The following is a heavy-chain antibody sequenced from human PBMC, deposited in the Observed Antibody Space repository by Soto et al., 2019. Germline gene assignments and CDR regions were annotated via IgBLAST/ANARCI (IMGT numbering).Heavy chain of an antibody. Sequence: PGGSLRLSCAASGLTFINAWMNWVRQAPGKGLEWVGRLKSNIDGGTTVYAAPVEGRFTVSRDDSRNTLYLQMNSLKAEDTAVYYCTTARTGFFSWGQGTLVTVSS. CDR3: TTARTGFFS. D-gene: IGHD3-3*01. CDR1: GLTFINAW. CDR2: LKSNIDGGTT. V-gene: IGHV3-15*01. J-gene: IGHJ5*02.